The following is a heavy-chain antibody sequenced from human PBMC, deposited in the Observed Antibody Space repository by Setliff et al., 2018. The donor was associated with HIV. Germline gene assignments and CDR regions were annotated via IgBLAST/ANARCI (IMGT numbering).Heavy chain of an antibody. D-gene: IGHD3-22*01. V-gene: IGHV4-4*07. Sequence: PSETLSLTCTVSGASISGYYWSWIRQAAGKGLKWIGRIETSGGNIDSNPSFKSRVTMSGDTPKNQFSLKLSSVTAADTAVYYCARDGVWSSGLDAFDIWGQGTMVTVSS. CDR2: IETSGGNI. CDR1: GASISGYY. J-gene: IGHJ3*02. CDR3: ARDGVWSSGLDAFDI.